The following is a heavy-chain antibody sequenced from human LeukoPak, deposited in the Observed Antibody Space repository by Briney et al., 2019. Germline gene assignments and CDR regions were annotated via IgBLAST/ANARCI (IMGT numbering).Heavy chain of an antibody. CDR3: ARMEGIAVAGHQGYFDY. CDR1: GGTFSSYA. V-gene: IGHV1-69*06. J-gene: IGHJ4*02. Sequence: SVKVSCKASGGTFSSYAISWVRQAPGQGLEWMGGIIPIFGTANYAQKFQGRVTITADKSTSTAYMELSSLGSEDTAVYYCARMEGIAVAGHQGYFDYWGQGTLVTVSS. CDR2: IIPIFGTA. D-gene: IGHD6-19*01.